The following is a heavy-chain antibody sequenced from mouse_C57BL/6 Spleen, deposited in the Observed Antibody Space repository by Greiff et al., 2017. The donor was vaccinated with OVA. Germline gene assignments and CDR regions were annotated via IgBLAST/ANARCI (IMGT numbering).Heavy chain of an antibody. Sequence: QVQLQQPGAELVRPGSSVKLSCKASGYTFTSYWMHWVKQRPIQGLEWIGNIDPSDSETHYNQKFKDKATLTVDKSSSTAYMQLSSLTSEDSAVYYCARGGGSDYLDYWGQGTTLTVSS. CDR3: ARGGGSDYLDY. J-gene: IGHJ2*01. D-gene: IGHD1-1*01. CDR2: IDPSDSET. CDR1: GYTFTSYW. V-gene: IGHV1-52*01.